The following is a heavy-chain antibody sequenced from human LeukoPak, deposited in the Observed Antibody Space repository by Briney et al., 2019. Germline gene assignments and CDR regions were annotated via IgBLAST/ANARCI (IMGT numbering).Heavy chain of an antibody. D-gene: IGHD5-18*01. Sequence: ASVKVSCKASGGTFSSYAISWVRQAPGQGLEWMGGIITIFGTANYAQKFQGRVTITTDESTSTAYMELSSLRSEDTAVYYCASPRQDTGGYSYGYFYAFDIWGQGTMVTVSS. CDR3: ASPRQDTGGYSYGYFYAFDI. CDR2: IITIFGTA. V-gene: IGHV1-69*05. J-gene: IGHJ3*02. CDR1: GGTFSSYA.